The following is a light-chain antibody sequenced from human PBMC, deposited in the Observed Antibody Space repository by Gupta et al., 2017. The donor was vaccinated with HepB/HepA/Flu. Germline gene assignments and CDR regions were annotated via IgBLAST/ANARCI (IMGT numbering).Light chain of an antibody. CDR2: DVN. Sequence: QSALTQPASVSASPGQSLTISCTGTSSDVGAYNYVSWYQQHPGKVPKLIIYDVNNRPSGVSTRFSGSKSGNTASLTISGRQAEDEADYYCSSYTTSDSLVFGGGTKLTV. J-gene: IGLJ2*01. CDR1: SSDVGAYNY. CDR3: SSYTTSDSLV. V-gene: IGLV2-14*01.